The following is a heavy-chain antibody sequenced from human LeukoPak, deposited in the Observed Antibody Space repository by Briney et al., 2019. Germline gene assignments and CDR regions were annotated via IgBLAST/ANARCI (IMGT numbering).Heavy chain of an antibody. CDR2: FYTSANT. V-gene: IGHV4-4*09. CDR3: ARGSRDEERHYGYYYMDV. J-gene: IGHJ6*03. Sequence: SETLSLTCTVSGDSVSGYYGSWIRQPPGKGLEWIGYFYTSANTNYNPSLKSRVTMSVDTSKNQFSLKLSSVTAADTAVYYCARGSRDEERHYGYYYMDVWGKGTTVTVSS. CDR1: GDSVSGYY.